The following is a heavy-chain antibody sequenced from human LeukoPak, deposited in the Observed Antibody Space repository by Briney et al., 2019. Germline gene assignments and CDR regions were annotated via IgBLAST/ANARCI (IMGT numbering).Heavy chain of an antibody. D-gene: IGHD2-2*01. V-gene: IGHV1-18*01. CDR2: ITAYNGNT. Sequence: KPGGSLRLSCAASGFTFSNYAMSWVRQAPGKGLEWMGWITAYNGNTNYAQKFQGRITMTTDTLRSTAYMELRSLRSDDTAVYYCARDLQSGAAMFDYWGQGTLVTVSS. CDR1: GFTFSNYA. J-gene: IGHJ4*02. CDR3: ARDLQSGAAMFDY.